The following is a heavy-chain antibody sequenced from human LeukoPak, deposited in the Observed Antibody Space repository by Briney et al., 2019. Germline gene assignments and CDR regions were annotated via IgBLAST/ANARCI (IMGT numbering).Heavy chain of an antibody. CDR2: INPSGGST. CDR1: GYTFTSYY. CDR3: ARVSKTGTFDGAFDI. J-gene: IGHJ3*02. V-gene: IGHV1-46*01. D-gene: IGHD1-1*01. Sequence: ASVKVSCKASGYTFTSYYMHWVRQAPGQGLEWMGIINPSGGSTSYAQKFQGRVTMTRDTSTSTVYMELSSLRSEDTAVYYCARVSKTGTFDGAFDIWGQGTMVTVSS.